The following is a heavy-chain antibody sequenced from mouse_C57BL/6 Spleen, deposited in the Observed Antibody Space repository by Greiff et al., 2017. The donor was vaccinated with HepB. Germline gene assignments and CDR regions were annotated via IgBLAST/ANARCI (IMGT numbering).Heavy chain of an antibody. J-gene: IGHJ3*01. CDR2: ISDGGSYT. CDR1: GFTFSSYA. CDR3: ARAPYYYGSSYGGSFFAY. V-gene: IGHV5-4*01. D-gene: IGHD1-1*01. Sequence: EVQVVESGGGLVKPGGSLKLSCAASGFTFSSYAMSRVRQTPEKRLEWVATISDGGSYTYYPDNVKGRFTISRDNAKNNLYLQMSHLKSEDTAMYYCARAPYYYGSSYGGSFFAYWGQGTLVTVSA.